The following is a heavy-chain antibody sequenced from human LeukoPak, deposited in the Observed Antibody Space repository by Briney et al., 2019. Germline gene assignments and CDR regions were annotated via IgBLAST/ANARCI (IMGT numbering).Heavy chain of an antibody. CDR1: GGSISSSNW. V-gene: IGHV4-4*02. Sequence: SGTLSLTCAVSGGSISSSNWWSWVRQPPGKGLEWIGEIYHSGTTHYNPSLTIRVTISVDTSKNQFSLKLSSVTPADTAVYYCARGGWYLDWGQGTLVTVSS. J-gene: IGHJ4*02. CDR3: ARGGWYLD. D-gene: IGHD6-19*01. CDR2: IYHSGTT.